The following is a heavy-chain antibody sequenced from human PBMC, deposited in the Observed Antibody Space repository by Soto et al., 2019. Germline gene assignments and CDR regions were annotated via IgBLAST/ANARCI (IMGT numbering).Heavy chain of an antibody. CDR3: AGSSGYYFFDY. D-gene: IGHD3-22*01. Sequence: SRRLSCAASGFTFSSYGMHWVRQAPGKGLEWVAVIWYDGRNKYYADSVKGRFTISRDNSKNTLYLQMNSLRAEDTAVYYCAGSSGYYFFDYWGHGTLVTVSS. J-gene: IGHJ4*01. V-gene: IGHV3-33*01. CDR1: GFTFSSYG. CDR2: IWYDGRNK.